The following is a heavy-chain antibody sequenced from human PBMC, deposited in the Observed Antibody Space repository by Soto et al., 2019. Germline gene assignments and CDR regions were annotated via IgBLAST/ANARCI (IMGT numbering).Heavy chain of an antibody. CDR1: GGSISSSSYY. CDR3: ARYNKPDYDFWSGYFGDYYGMDV. CDR2: IYYSGST. V-gene: IGHV4-39*01. D-gene: IGHD3-3*01. J-gene: IGHJ6*02. Sequence: SETLSLTCTVSGGSISSSSYYWGCVRQPPGKGLEWIGSIYYSGSTYYNPSLKSRVTISVDTSKNQFSLKLSSVTAADTAVYYCARYNKPDYDFWSGYFGDYYGMDVWGQGTTVTVSS.